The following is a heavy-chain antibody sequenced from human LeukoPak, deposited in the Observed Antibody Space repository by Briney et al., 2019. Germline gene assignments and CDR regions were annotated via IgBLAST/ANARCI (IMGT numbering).Heavy chain of an antibody. CDR2: ISSSSSYI. CDR1: GFTFSSYS. V-gene: IGHV3-21*01. D-gene: IGHD5-18*01. J-gene: IGHJ6*03. Sequence: GSLRLSCAASGFTFSSYSMNWVRQAPGKGLEWVSSISSSSSYIYYADSVKGRFTISRDNAKNSLYLQMNSLRAEDTAVYYCARWGNTAMVTYHYHYMDVWGKGTTVTVSS. CDR3: ARWGNTAMVTYHYHYMDV.